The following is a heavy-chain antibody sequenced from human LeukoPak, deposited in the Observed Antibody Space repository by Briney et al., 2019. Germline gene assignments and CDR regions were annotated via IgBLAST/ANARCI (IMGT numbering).Heavy chain of an antibody. J-gene: IGHJ4*02. V-gene: IGHV1-69*05. D-gene: IGHD6-19*01. CDR3: ARDGEKYSSGWQYYFDY. CDR2: IIPIFGTA. Sequence: ASVKVSCKASGGTFSSYAISWVRQAPGQGLEWMGGIIPIFGTANYAQKLQGRVTMTTDTSTSTAYMELRSLRSDDTAVYYCARDGEKYSSGWQYYFDYWGQGTLVTVSS. CDR1: GGTFSSYA.